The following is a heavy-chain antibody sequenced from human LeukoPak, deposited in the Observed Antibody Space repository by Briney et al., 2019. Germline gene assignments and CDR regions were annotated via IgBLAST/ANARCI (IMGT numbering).Heavy chain of an antibody. CDR2: IYYSGGT. Sequence: SETLSLTCAVSGGSISSYYWSWLRQPPGKGLEWLGYIYYSGGTNYNPSLKSRVTISVDTSKIHFSLKLSSVTAADTAVYYCARVGGITMIVVLITDAFDIWGQGTMVTVSS. V-gene: IGHV4-59*12. J-gene: IGHJ3*02. CDR1: GGSISSYY. D-gene: IGHD3-22*01. CDR3: ARVGGITMIVVLITDAFDI.